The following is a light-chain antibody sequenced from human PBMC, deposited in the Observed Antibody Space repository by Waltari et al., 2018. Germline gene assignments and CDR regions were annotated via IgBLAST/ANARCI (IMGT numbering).Light chain of an antibody. CDR1: QGISSA. V-gene: IGKV1-13*02. CDR2: DAS. J-gene: IGKJ5*01. Sequence: AIQLTQSPSSLSASVGDRVTITCRASQGISSALAWYQQEQGKAPKVLIYDASSLESGVPSTFRGSGSGTYVTLTISSLQPEGFATYYCQQFNSVPSTFGLGTRLDIK. CDR3: QQFNSVPST.